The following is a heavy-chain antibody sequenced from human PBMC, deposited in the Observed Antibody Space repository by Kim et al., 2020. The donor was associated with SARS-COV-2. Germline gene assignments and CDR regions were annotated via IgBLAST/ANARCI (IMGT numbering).Heavy chain of an antibody. CDR1: GFTFSRYA. CDR3: AKRETNPGSFDL. V-gene: IGHV3-23*01. Sequence: GGSLRLSCAASGFTFSRYAMCWGRQAPGKGMGWVSTSSGSGDDAPYADSVRGRFTVSRDNSKNTVYLQMNSLRAEDTAVYFCAKRETNPGSFDLWRKGTIDTVSS. J-gene: IGHJ3*01. D-gene: IGHD1-1*01. CDR2: SSGSGDDA.